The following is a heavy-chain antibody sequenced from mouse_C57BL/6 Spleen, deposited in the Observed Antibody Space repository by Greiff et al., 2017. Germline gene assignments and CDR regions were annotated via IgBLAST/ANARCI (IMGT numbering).Heavy chain of an antibody. J-gene: IGHJ4*01. Sequence: DVKLQESGPGLVKPSQSLSLTCSVTGYSITSGYYWNWIRQFPGNKLEWMGYISYDGSNNYNPSLKNRISITRDTSKNQFFLKLNSVTTEDTATYDCAREVIGGYYAMDYWGQGTSVTVSS. CDR2: ISYDGSN. D-gene: IGHD1-1*01. CDR3: AREVIGGYYAMDY. V-gene: IGHV3-6*01. CDR1: GYSITSGYY.